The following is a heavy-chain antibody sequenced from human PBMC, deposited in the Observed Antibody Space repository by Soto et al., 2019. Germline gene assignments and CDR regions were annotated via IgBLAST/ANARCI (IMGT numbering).Heavy chain of an antibody. J-gene: IGHJ4*02. Sequence: EVQLVESGGGLVQPGGSLRLSGVASGFMFDSYAMNWVRQAPGKGLEWVSYISPGGDRIYYAESLKGRITISRDNARNSLSLQVNSLSDEDTAVYYGTKSADSAGWGVDFWGQGTLVTVSS. CDR1: GFMFDSYA. V-gene: IGHV3-48*02. CDR2: ISPGGDRI. D-gene: IGHD2-8*01. CDR3: TKSADSAGWGVDF.